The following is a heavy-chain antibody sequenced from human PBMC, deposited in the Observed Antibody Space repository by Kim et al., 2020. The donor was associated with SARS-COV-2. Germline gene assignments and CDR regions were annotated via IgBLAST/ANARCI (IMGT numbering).Heavy chain of an antibody. V-gene: IGHV3-30*14. Sequence: SLKGRFTISRDNSKNTLYLQMDSLRVEDTGMYYCARGVSGSYPDWGQGTLVTVAS. D-gene: IGHD1-26*01. J-gene: IGHJ4*02. CDR3: ARGVSGSYPD.